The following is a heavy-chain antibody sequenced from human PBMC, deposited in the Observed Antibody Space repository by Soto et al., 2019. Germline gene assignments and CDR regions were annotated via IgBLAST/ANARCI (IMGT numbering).Heavy chain of an antibody. CDR1: GYTFTTFG. V-gene: IGHV1-18*01. J-gene: IGHJ4*02. CDR2: ISAYNGNT. CDR3: ARGGTPIDY. Sequence: QVQLVQSGAEVKKPGASVKVSCKASGYTFTTFGISWVRQAPGQGLEGMGWISAYNGNTNYAQKFQGRVTVSPDPATSTPYRELRSLRCVDTGVNYTARGGTPIDYLGQGPLVTVSS. D-gene: IGHD3-16*01.